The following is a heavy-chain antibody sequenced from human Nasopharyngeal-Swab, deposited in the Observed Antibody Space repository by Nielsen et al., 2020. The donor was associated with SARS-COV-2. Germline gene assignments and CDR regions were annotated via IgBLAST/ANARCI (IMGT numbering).Heavy chain of an antibody. J-gene: IGHJ4*02. CDR2: INAGNGNT. D-gene: IGHD5-18*01. Sequence: ASVKVSCKAPGYTFTSYAMHWVRQAPGQRLEWMGWINAGNGNTKYSQKFQGRVTITRDTSASTAYMELSSLRSEDTAVYYCARDVDTAMVFDYWGQGTLVTVSS. CDR3: ARDVDTAMVFDY. V-gene: IGHV1-3*01. CDR1: GYTFTSYA.